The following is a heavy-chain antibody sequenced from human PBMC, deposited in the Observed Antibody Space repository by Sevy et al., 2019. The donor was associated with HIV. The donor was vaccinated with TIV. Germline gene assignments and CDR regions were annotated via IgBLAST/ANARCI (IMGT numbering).Heavy chain of an antibody. Sequence: GGSLRLSCTASGFPFSSYEMNWVRQAPGKGLEWVSYITNSGTTKYYSDSVRGRFTISRDNARNSLHLQMHSLRAEDTAVYYCARDGIVIVPAAVAVTGYFDYWGQGTLVTVSS. D-gene: IGHD2-2*01. V-gene: IGHV3-48*03. J-gene: IGHJ4*02. CDR2: ITNSGTTK. CDR1: GFPFSSYE. CDR3: ARDGIVIVPAAVAVTGYFDY.